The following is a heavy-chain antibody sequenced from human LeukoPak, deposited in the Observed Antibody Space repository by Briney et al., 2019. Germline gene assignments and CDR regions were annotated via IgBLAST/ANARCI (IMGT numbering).Heavy chain of an antibody. Sequence: ASVKVSCKASGGTFSSYAISWVRQAPGQGLEWMGGIIPIFGTANYAQKFQGRVTITADKSTSTAYMELSSLRSEDTAVYYCARAAGYDGAYYFDYWGQGTLVTVSS. CDR2: IIPIFGTA. J-gene: IGHJ4*02. V-gene: IGHV1-69*06. D-gene: IGHD5-12*01. CDR1: GGTFSSYA. CDR3: ARAAGYDGAYYFDY.